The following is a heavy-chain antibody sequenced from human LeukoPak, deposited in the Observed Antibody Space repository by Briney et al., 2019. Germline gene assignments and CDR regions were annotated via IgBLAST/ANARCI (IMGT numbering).Heavy chain of an antibody. Sequence: GGSLRLSCAASGFTFSDYYMSWIRQAPGKGLEWVSYISSSSSYTNYADSVKGRFTISRDNAKNSLYLQMNSLRAEDTAVYYCARVRSTCSGGSCYSGVDWFDPWGQGTLVTVFS. J-gene: IGHJ5*02. CDR3: ARVRSTCSGGSCYSGVDWFDP. V-gene: IGHV3-11*06. CDR1: GFTFSDYY. D-gene: IGHD2-15*01. CDR2: ISSSSSYT.